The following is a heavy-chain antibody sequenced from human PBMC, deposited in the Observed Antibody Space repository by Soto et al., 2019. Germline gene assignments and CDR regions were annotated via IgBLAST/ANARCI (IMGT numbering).Heavy chain of an antibody. V-gene: IGHV4-39*07. CDR3: ARGGDLYKTGH. CDR1: GGSIGSTTYY. Sequence: PSETLSLTCTVSGGSIGSTTYYWGWMRQPPGKGLEWIACFFIGGNTYYNPSLKSRVTISVDTSKNQFSLKLTSVTAADTAIYYCARGGDLYKTGHWGQGTLVTVSS. D-gene: IGHD2-21*01. J-gene: IGHJ4*02. CDR2: FFIGGNT.